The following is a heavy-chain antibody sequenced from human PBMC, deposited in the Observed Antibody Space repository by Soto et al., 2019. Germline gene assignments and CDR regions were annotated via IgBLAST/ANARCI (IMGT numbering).Heavy chain of an antibody. V-gene: IGHV3-30*04. J-gene: IGHJ4*02. CDR1: GFTFSDYP. D-gene: IGHD1-26*01. Sequence: QVQLVESGGGVVQPGRSLSLSCAASGFTFSDYPMHWVRQAPGKGLEWVAVISYDGRVKYYVDSVKGRFTISRDDSXTPLYLVMNSLRVDETAVYYCARAFIVGAPDYFDYWGQGTLVSVSS. CDR3: ARAFIVGAPDYFDY. CDR2: ISYDGRVK.